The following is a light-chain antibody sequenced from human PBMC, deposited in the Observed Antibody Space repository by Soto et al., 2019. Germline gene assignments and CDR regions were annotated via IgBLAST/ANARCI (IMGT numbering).Light chain of an antibody. Sequence: QSVLTQPPSVSGAPGQRVTISCTGSSSNIGAGFDVHWYQQLPGTAPKLLIYGITNRPSGVPDRFSGSKSATSASLAITGLQPEDEADYYCHSYDGSLSGYVFGTGTKVTVL. CDR3: HSYDGSLSGYV. CDR2: GIT. J-gene: IGLJ1*01. V-gene: IGLV1-40*01. CDR1: SSNIGAGFD.